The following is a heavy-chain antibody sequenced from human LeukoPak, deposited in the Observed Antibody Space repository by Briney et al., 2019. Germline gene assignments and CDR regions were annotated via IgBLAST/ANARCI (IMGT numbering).Heavy chain of an antibody. J-gene: IGHJ4*02. CDR2: IHSGGETI. CDR3: ARKWTGNTYFAS. D-gene: IGHD3/OR15-3a*01. V-gene: IGHV3-48*03. Sequence: QPGGSLRLSCAASGFTFSTSDMNRVCQAPGKGLEWVSYIHSGGETIFYADSVKGRFTISRDIAKNSLYLQMNSLRAEDTAVYYCARKWTGNTYFASWGQGTLVTVSS. CDR1: GFTFSTSD.